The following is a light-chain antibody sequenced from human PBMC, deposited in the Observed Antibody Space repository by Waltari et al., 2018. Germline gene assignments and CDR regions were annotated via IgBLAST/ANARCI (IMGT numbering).Light chain of an antibody. CDR2: DAS. V-gene: IGKV3-11*01. J-gene: IGKJ3*01. Sequence: EIVLTQSPATLSLSPGERATLSCRASQSISSFLAWYQQKPGQAPRLLICDASNRATGIPARFGGSGSETDFTLTISSLEPEDFAVYYCQHRSNWPPEFTFGPGTKVYIK. CDR1: QSISSF. CDR3: QHRSNWPPEFT.